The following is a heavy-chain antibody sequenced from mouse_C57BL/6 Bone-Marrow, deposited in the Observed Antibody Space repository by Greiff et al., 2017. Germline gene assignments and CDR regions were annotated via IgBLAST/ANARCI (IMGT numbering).Heavy chain of an antibody. Sequence: VKLMESGPGLVAPSQCLSISCTVSGFSLTSYAISWVRQPPGKGLEWLGVIWTGGGTNYNSALKSTLSISKDNSKSQVFLKMNSLQTDDTARYYCAIFTTVSKAMDYWGQGTSVTVSS. CDR3: AIFTTVSKAMDY. V-gene: IGHV2-9-1*01. D-gene: IGHD1-1*01. CDR1: GFSLTSYA. J-gene: IGHJ4*01. CDR2: IWTGGGT.